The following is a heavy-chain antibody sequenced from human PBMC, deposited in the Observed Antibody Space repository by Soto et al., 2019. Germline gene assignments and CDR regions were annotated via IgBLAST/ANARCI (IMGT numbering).Heavy chain of an antibody. CDR1: GGSFSTYY. V-gene: IGHV4-34*01. CDR2: INHSGNN. J-gene: IGHJ3*02. D-gene: IGHD1-1*01. Sequence: SETLSLTCVVSGGSFSTYYYNWIRQSPGKGLEWIGEINHSGNNNYSPSRKSRVTMSLDTSKNQFSLKLTSVTAAGTAVYYCARGRSNDWQVAFDIWGQGTMVTV. CDR3: ARGRSNDWQVAFDI.